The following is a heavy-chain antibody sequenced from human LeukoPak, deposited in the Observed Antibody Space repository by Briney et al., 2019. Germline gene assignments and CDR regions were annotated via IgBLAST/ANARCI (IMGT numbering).Heavy chain of an antibody. Sequence: GGSLRLSCAASGFTFSSYAMHWVRQAPGKGLEWMAVISYDGSNKYYADSVKGRFTISRDNSKNTLYLQMNSLRAEDTAVYYCARDRRYDILTGYYWWESDYWGQGTLVTVSS. V-gene: IGHV3-30*04. CDR2: ISYDGSNK. CDR1: GFTFSSYA. J-gene: IGHJ4*02. CDR3: ARDRRYDILTGYYWWESDY. D-gene: IGHD3-9*01.